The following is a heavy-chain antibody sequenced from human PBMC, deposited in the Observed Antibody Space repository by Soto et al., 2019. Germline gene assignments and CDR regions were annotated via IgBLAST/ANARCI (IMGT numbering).Heavy chain of an antibody. J-gene: IGHJ4*02. CDR2: IFYSGST. V-gene: IGHV4-39*01. Sequence: QLQLQESGPGLVKPWETLSLTCTVSGDSISSSNYFWGWIRQPPGKGLEWIGTIFYSGSTYYNPSLKSRVTISVDTSKNPFSLRLTSLTAADTALYYCARRYGWLYFDYWGEGSLDTVSS. D-gene: IGHD6-19*01. CDR1: GDSISSSNYF. CDR3: ARRYGWLYFDY.